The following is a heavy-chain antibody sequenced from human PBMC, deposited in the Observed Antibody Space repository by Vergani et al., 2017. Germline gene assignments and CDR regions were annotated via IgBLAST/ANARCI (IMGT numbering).Heavy chain of an antibody. CDR2: SSSSSSYI. V-gene: IGHV3-21*01. CDR3: AREVYGSGSYRSGDAFDI. J-gene: IGHJ3*02. Sequence: EVQLVESGGGLVRAAGSLRLSCAASGFTFSSYSMNWVRQAPGKGLEWVSSSSSSSSYIYYADSVKGRFTISRDNAKNSLYLQMNSLRAEDTAVYYCAREVYGSGSYRSGDAFDIWGQGTMVTASS. CDR1: GFTFSSYS. D-gene: IGHD3-10*01.